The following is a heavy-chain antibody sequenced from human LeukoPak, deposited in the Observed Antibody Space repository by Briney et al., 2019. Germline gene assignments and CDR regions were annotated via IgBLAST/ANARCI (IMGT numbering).Heavy chain of an antibody. CDR1: GFTFSSYA. CDR3: AVDYYDSSGYYNY. D-gene: IGHD3-22*01. Sequence: GGSLRLSCAASGFTFSSYAMSWVRQAPGKGLEWVSAINGSGGSTYYADSVKGRFTISRDNSKNTLYLQMNSLRAEDTAVYYCAVDYYDSSGYYNYWGQGTLVTVSS. V-gene: IGHV3-23*01. J-gene: IGHJ4*02. CDR2: INGSGGST.